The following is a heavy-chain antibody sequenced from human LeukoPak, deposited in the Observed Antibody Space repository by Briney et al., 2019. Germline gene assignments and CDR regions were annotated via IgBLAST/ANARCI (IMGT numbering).Heavy chain of an antibody. D-gene: IGHD1-26*01. CDR2: INPSGGST. CDR3: AREGLSGSYLEY. Sequence: ASVKVSCKASGYSFTTYYIHWVRLAPGQGLEWMGVINPSGGSTRYAQKFQDTVIMTGDVSTSTVYMDLSSLSIEDTAVYYCAREGLSGSYLEYWGQGTLVTVSS. J-gene: IGHJ4*02. V-gene: IGHV1-46*01. CDR1: GYSFTTYY.